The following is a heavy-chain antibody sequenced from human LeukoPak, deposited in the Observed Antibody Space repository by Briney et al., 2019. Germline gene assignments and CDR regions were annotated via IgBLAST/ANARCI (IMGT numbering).Heavy chain of an antibody. J-gene: IGHJ3*02. D-gene: IGHD3-10*01. CDR3: ARDHITMVRGVKRGHAFDI. V-gene: IGHV4-39*07. CDR2: IYYSGRT. Sequence: PSETLSLTCTVSYGSISDISYYWGWIRQPPGKGLEWIGSIYYSGRTYYNSSLKSRVTISVDTSKNQFSLKLSSVTAADTAVYYCARDHITMVRGVKRGHAFDIWGQGTMVTVSS. CDR1: YGSISDISYY.